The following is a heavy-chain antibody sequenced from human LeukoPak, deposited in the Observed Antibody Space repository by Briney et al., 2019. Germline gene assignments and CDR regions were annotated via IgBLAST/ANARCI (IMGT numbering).Heavy chain of an antibody. D-gene: IGHD6-6*01. CDR3: ARIAARPRGPFDY. CDR2: ISGSGGST. CDR1: GFTFSSYA. V-gene: IGHV3-23*01. J-gene: IGHJ4*02. Sequence: PGGSLRLSCAASGFTFSSYAMSWVRQAPGKGLEWVSAISGSGGSTYYADSVKGRFTISRDNAKNSLYLQINSLRAEDTAVYYCARIAARPRGPFDYWGQGTLVTVSS.